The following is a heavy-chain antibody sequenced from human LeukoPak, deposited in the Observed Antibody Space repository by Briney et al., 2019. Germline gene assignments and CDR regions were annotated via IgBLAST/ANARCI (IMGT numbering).Heavy chain of an antibody. CDR3: ASETLAVAGPGAFDT. J-gene: IGHJ3*02. CDR2: ISYDGSNK. CDR1: GFTFSSYA. D-gene: IGHD6-19*01. Sequence: GGSLRLSCAASGFTFSSYAMHWVRQAPGKGLEWVAVISYDGSNKYYADSVKGRFTISRDNSKNTLYLQMNSLRAEDTAVYYCASETLAVAGPGAFDTWGQGTMVTVSS. V-gene: IGHV3-30-3*01.